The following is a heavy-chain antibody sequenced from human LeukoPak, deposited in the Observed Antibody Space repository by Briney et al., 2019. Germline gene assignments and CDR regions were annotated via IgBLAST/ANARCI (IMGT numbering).Heavy chain of an antibody. CDR1: GFTFSSYA. CDR3: AKVMGSSGYFFDY. D-gene: IGHD3-22*01. J-gene: IGHJ4*02. Sequence: GGSLRLSCAASGFTFSSYAMSWVRQAPGKGLGWVSAISGSGGSTYYADSVKGRFTISRDNSKNTLYLQMNSLRAEDTAVYYCAKVMGSSGYFFDYWGQGTLVTVSS. CDR2: ISGSGGST. V-gene: IGHV3-23*01.